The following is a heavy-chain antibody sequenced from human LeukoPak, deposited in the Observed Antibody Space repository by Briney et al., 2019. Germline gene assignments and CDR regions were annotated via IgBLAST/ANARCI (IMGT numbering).Heavy chain of an antibody. V-gene: IGHV4-4*07. D-gene: IGHD3-10*01. Sequence: PSETLSLTCTASGGSIGSYYWSWIRQPAGKGLEWIGRIYTSGSTNYNPSLKSRVTMSVDTSKNQFSLKLSSVTAADTAVYYCARDHYYGSGSFNNWFDPWGQGTLVTVSS. CDR1: GGSIGSYY. J-gene: IGHJ5*02. CDR3: ARDHYYGSGSFNNWFDP. CDR2: IYTSGST.